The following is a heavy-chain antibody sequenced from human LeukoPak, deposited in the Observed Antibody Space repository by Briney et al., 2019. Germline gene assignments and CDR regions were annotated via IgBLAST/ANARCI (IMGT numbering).Heavy chain of an antibody. Sequence: PGGSLRLSCSASGFTFSNYAMHWVRQSPGKGPEYVSAISTTGGSTYYADSVKGRFTISRDNSKNTLYLQMSSLTAEDTAVYYCASLGYFWGGSGYYSDYWGQGILVTVSS. CDR3: ASLGYFWGGSGYYSDY. CDR1: GFTFSNYA. J-gene: IGHJ4*02. V-gene: IGHV3-64D*06. D-gene: IGHD3-3*01. CDR2: ISTTGGST.